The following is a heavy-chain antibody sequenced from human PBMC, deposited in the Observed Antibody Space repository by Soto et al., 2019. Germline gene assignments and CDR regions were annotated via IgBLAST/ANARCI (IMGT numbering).Heavy chain of an antibody. CDR2: IDPSDSYT. V-gene: IGHV5-10-1*01. CDR3: ARPGSGGGLYRYGMDV. CDR1: GYSFTSYW. D-gene: IGHD3-10*01. Sequence: GESLKISCKGSGYSFTSYWISWVRQMPGKGLEWMGRIDPSDSYTNYSPSFQGHVTISADKSISTAYLQWSSLKASDTAMYYCARPGSGGGLYRYGMDVWGQGTTVTVSS. J-gene: IGHJ6*02.